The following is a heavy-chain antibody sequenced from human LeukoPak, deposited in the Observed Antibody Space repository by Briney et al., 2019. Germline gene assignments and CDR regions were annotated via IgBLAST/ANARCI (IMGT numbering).Heavy chain of an antibody. CDR3: ARVLSSSWSGYYYYTDV. Sequence: PSETLSLTCTVSGGSISSHYWSWIRQPPGKGLEWIGYIYYSGSTNYNPSLKSRVTISVDTSKNQFSLKLSSVTAADTAVYYCARVLSSSWSGYYYYTDVWGKGTTVTVSS. V-gene: IGHV4-59*11. CDR2: IYYSGST. D-gene: IGHD6-6*01. CDR1: GGSISSHY. J-gene: IGHJ6*03.